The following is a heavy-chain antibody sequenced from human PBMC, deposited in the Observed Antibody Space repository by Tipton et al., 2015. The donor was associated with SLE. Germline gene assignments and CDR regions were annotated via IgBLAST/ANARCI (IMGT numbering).Heavy chain of an antibody. J-gene: IGHJ6*03. D-gene: IGHD7-27*01. CDR2: INHSGST. Sequence: TLSLTCAVYGGSFSGYYWSWIRQPPGKGLEWFGEINHSGSTNYNPSLKSRVTISVDTSKNQFSLKLSSVTAADTAVYYCARNGPNWGYYYYMDVWGKVTTVTVSS. V-gene: IGHV4-34*01. CDR3: ARNGPNWGYYYYMDV. CDR1: GGSFSGYY.